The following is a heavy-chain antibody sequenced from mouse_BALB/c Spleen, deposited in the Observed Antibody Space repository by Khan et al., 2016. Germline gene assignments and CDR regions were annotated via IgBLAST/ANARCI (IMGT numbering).Heavy chain of an antibody. CDR2: IYPGSGST. V-gene: IGHV1-55*01. Sequence: QVQLQQPGAELVKPGTSVKLSCKASGYNFTSYWINWVKLRPGQGLEWIGDIYPGSGSTNYNEKFKSKATLTVDTSSRTAYMQLSSLASEDSALYYCARAALSYGSSYWYFDVWGAGTTVTVAS. CDR1: GYNFTSYW. CDR3: ARAALSYGSSYWYFDV. J-gene: IGHJ1*01. D-gene: IGHD1-1*01.